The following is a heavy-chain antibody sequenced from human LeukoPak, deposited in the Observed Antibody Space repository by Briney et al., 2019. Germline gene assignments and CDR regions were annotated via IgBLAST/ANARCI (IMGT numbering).Heavy chain of an antibody. V-gene: IGHV3-74*01. CDR1: GFTFSSHW. Sequence: GGSLRLSCVASGFTFSSHWMHWVRQAPGKGLEWVSRIKRDGSNTNYADSVKGRFTISRDNANNTLYLQMNSLRVEDTAVYYCARQGTSANFDYWGQGTLVTVSS. D-gene: IGHD1-7*01. CDR3: ARQGTSANFDY. CDR2: IKRDGSNT. J-gene: IGHJ4*02.